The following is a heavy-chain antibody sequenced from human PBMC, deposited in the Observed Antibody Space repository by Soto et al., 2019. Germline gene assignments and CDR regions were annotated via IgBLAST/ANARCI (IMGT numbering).Heavy chain of an antibody. D-gene: IGHD6-19*01. CDR1: GASITSSHW. Sequence: QVQLQESGPGLVKPSGTLSLTCAVSGASITSSHWWSWVRQPPGKGLEWIGEIYHTGRANYKPSLVSRVTVSVDQSTNQFSRILTSVTAADTAVYFCARRTTGSGWYPMFDLWGQGTLVTVSS. CDR3: ARRTTGSGWYPMFDL. CDR2: IYHTGRA. J-gene: IGHJ4*02. V-gene: IGHV4-4*02.